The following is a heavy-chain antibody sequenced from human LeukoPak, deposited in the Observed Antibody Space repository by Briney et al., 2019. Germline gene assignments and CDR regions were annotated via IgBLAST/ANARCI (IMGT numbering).Heavy chain of an antibody. D-gene: IGHD3-3*01. CDR3: AKDGNDFWSGYSFDY. CDR2: IWYDASNK. J-gene: IGHJ4*02. V-gene: IGHV3-33*06. Sequence: GGSLRLSCAASGFTFSSYGMHWVRQAPGKGLEWVAVIWYDASNKYYADSVKGRFTISRDNSKNTLYLQMNSLRAEDTAVYYCAKDGNDFWSGYSFDYWGQGTLVTVSS. CDR1: GFTFSSYG.